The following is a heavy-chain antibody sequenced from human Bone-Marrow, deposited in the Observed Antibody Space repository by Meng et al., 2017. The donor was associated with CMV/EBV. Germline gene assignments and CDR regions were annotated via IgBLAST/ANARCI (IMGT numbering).Heavy chain of an antibody. J-gene: IGHJ6*02. CDR2: MNPSSGNT. D-gene: IGHD1-20*01. Sequence: ASVKVSCKPSGYTFTDYGISWVRQATGQGLEWLGWMNPSSGNTGYAHKVQGRVTMTRSTSISTAYMELSSLRSEDTAVYYCARVAITSYYYGMDVWGQGTTVTVSS. CDR3: ARVAITSYYYGMDV. V-gene: IGHV1-8*02. CDR1: GYTFTDYG.